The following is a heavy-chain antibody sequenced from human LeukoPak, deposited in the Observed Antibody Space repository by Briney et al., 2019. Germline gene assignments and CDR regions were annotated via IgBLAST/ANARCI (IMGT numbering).Heavy chain of an antibody. D-gene: IGHD6-19*01. Sequence: GASVKVSCKASGYTFTDYYMHWVRQAPGQGLEWMGIIIPSGGSTSYAQKFQGRVTMTRDTSTTTVYMELSRLRSGDTAVYYWARERIAVAGTGDDYYGMDVWGKGTTVTVSS. CDR3: ARERIAVAGTGDDYYGMDV. CDR1: GYTFTDYY. V-gene: IGHV1-46*01. J-gene: IGHJ6*04. CDR2: IIPSGGST.